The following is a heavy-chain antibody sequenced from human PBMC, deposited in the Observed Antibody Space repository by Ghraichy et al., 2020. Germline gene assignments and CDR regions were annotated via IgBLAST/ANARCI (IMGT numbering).Heavy chain of an antibody. V-gene: IGHV4-59*01. CDR3: ARDVWDDILTGYYVPNDAFDI. D-gene: IGHD3-9*01. J-gene: IGHJ3*02. CDR1: GGSISSYY. CDR2: IYYSGST. Sequence: SETLSLTCTVSGGSISSYYWSWIRQPPGKGLEWIGYIYYSGSTNYNPSLKSRVTISVDTSKNQFSLKLSSVTAADTAVYYCARDVWDDILTGYYVPNDAFDIWGQGTMVTVSS.